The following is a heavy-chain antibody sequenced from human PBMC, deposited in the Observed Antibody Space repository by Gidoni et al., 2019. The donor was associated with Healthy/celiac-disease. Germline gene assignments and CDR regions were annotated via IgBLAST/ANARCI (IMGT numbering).Heavy chain of an antibody. Sequence: QVQLVESGGGVVQPGRSLRLSCAASGFTFSSYGMHWVRQAPGKGLEWVAVIWYDGSNKYYADSVKGRFTISRDNSKNTLYLQMNSLRAEDTAVYYCASGDGPYYYGMDVWGQGTTVTVSS. CDR1: GFTFSSYG. D-gene: IGHD3-10*01. CDR2: IWYDGSNK. CDR3: ASGDGPYYYGMDV. V-gene: IGHV3-33*01. J-gene: IGHJ6*02.